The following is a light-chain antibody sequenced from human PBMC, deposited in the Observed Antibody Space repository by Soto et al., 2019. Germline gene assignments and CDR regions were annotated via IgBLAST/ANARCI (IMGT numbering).Light chain of an antibody. V-gene: IGLV2-14*01. CDR1: SSDVGGYDF. CDR2: DVD. CDR3: SSYTSSHTRV. Sequence: QSVLTQPASVSGSPGQSITISCTGTSSDVGGYDFVSWYQHHPGKAPKLMIYDVDNRPSGLSHRFSGSKSGNTASLTISGLQTEDEAYYYCSSYTSSHTRVFGSGTKLTVL. J-gene: IGLJ3*02.